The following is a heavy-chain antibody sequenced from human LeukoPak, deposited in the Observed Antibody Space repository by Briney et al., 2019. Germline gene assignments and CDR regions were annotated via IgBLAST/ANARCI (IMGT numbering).Heavy chain of an antibody. CDR2: INPNSGGT. Sequence: ASVKVSCKASGYTFTGYYMHWVRQAPGQGLGWMGWINPNSGGTNYAQKFQGRVTMTRDTSISTAYMELSRPRSDDTAVYYCARVSVQYYYGSGSYYNVYFDYWGQGTLVTVSS. CDR1: GYTFTGYY. D-gene: IGHD3-10*01. CDR3: ARVSVQYYYGSGSYYNVYFDY. J-gene: IGHJ4*02. V-gene: IGHV1-2*02.